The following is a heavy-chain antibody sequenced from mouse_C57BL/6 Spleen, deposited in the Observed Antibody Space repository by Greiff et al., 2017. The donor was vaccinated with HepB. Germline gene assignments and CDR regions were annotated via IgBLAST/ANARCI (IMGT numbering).Heavy chain of an antibody. CDR3: ARGSYSNYDWYFDV. CDR2: IYPGDGDT. Sequence: QVQLQQSGPELVKPGASVKISCKASGYAFSSSWMNWVKQRPGKGLEWIGRIYPGDGDTNYNGKFKGKATLTADKSSSTAYMQLSSLTSEDSAVYFCARGSYSNYDWYFDVWGTGTTVTVSS. D-gene: IGHD2-5*01. CDR1: GYAFSSSW. J-gene: IGHJ1*03. V-gene: IGHV1-82*01.